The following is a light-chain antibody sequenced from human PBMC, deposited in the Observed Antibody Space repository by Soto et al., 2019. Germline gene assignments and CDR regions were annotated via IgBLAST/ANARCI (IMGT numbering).Light chain of an antibody. J-gene: IGKJ2*01. CDR1: QSIRSY. Sequence: DIQMTKSPSSLSASVGDRVTITCRASQSIRSYLNWYQQKPGKAPNLLIYAASGLQSGVPSRFSGSGSGTDFTLTISSLQPEDSATYYCQQSYSTLYTFGQGTKLEIK. V-gene: IGKV1-39*01. CDR2: AAS. CDR3: QQSYSTLYT.